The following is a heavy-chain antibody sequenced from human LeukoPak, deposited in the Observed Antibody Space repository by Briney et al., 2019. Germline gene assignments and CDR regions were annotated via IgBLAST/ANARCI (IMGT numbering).Heavy chain of an antibody. CDR2: IYRSGIT. Sequence: SETLSLTCAVSGASISSYNCWGWVRQSPGKVLEWIGEIYRSGITNYNPSLKTRVTISVDKSKNQFSLKLNSVTAADTAVYYCARGASTVTGYFDYWGQGTLVAASS. J-gene: IGHJ4*02. D-gene: IGHD4-17*01. CDR3: ARGASTVTGYFDY. V-gene: IGHV4-4*02. CDR1: GASISSYNC.